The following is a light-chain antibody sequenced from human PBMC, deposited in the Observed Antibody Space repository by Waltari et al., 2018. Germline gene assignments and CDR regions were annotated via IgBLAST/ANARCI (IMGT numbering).Light chain of an antibody. J-gene: IGKJ1*01. CDR2: WAS. CDR3: QQYYSPPWT. Sequence: DIVMTQSPDSLAVPLAERATINCKSSQSVLHTSNNKNYLALYQQKPGQPPKLLFYWASPRESGVPDRFSGSGSGTDFTLTISGLQAEDVAVYYCQQYYSPPWTFGQGTQVEIK. V-gene: IGKV4-1*01. CDR1: QSVLHTSNNKNY.